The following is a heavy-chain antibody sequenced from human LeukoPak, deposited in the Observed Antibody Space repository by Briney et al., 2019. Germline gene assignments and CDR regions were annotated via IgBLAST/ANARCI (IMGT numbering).Heavy chain of an antibody. Sequence: GGSLRLSCAVSGFTFSSYGMSWVRQAPGKGLEWVSAISGSGGNTYYAESVKGRLTISRDNSKNTLYLQMNSLRAEDTAVYYCARVGASARYYDSSGYYYGVDYWGQGTLVTVSS. V-gene: IGHV3-23*01. CDR2: ISGSGGNT. D-gene: IGHD3-22*01. CDR1: GFTFSSYG. J-gene: IGHJ4*02. CDR3: ARVGASARYYDSSGYYYGVDY.